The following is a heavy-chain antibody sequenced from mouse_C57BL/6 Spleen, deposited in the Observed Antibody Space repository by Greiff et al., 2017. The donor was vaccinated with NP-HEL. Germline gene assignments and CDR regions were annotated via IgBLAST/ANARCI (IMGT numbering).Heavy chain of an antibody. Sequence: GGGLVQPKGSLKLSCAASGFSFNTYAMNWVRQAPGKGLEWVARIRSKSNNYATYYADSVKDRFTISRDDSESMLYLQMNNLKTEDTAMYYCVRQGAPGWFDVWGTGTTVTVSS. J-gene: IGHJ1*03. CDR2: IRSKSNNYAT. CDR3: VRQGAPGWFDV. CDR1: GFSFNTYA. V-gene: IGHV10-1*01. D-gene: IGHD1-1*02.